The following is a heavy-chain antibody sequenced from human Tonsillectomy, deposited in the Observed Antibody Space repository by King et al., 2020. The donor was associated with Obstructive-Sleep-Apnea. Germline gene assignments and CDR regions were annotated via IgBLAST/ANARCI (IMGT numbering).Heavy chain of an antibody. CDR2: IFSNYEK. CDR1: GFSLSNARMG. V-gene: IGHV2-26*01. J-gene: IGHJ4*02. D-gene: IGHD1-26*01. CDR3: ARIRVGATRLFDY. Sequence: TLKESGPVLVKPTETLTLTCTVSGFSLSNARMGVSWIRQPPGKALEWLAHIFSNYEKSYSTSLKSRLTISKDTSKSQVVLTMTNMDPVDTATYYCARIRVGATRLFDYWGQGTLVTVSS.